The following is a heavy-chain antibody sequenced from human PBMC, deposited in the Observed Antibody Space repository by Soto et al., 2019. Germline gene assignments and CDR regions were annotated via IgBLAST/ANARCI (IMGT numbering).Heavy chain of an antibody. CDR1: GYTFTSYG. J-gene: IGHJ4*02. Sequence: ASVKVSCKVSGYTFTSYGISWVRQAPGQGLEWMGWISAYNGNTNYAQKLQGRVTMTTDTSTSTAYMELRSLRSDDTAVYYCARDLAVAGHFDYWGQGTLVTVSS. D-gene: IGHD6-19*01. CDR3: ARDLAVAGHFDY. CDR2: ISAYNGNT. V-gene: IGHV1-18*04.